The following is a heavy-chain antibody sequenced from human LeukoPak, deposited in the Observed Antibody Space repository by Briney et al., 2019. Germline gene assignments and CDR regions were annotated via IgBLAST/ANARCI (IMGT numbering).Heavy chain of an antibody. CDR1: GFTDNTNH. Sequence: GGSLRLSCAASGFTDNTNHMSWVRQAPGKGLEWVSSISSGSSSIYYRDSVKGRFTISRDNTKNSLYLQMNSLRAEDTAVYFCAKEGRSTTPGYWGQGTLVTVSS. CDR2: ISSGSSSI. J-gene: IGHJ4*02. V-gene: IGHV3-21*01. D-gene: IGHD6-13*01. CDR3: AKEGRSTTPGY.